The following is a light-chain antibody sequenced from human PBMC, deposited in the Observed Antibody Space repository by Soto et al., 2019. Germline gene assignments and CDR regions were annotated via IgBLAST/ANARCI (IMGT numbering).Light chain of an antibody. J-gene: IGLJ1*01. V-gene: IGLV2-14*01. Sequence: QSALPQPASVSGSPGQSIPISCTGTSGDIGSYNRVSWYQQHPGKAPKLIIYELTDRPSGVSNLFSGSKSGNTASLTISVHQAEDEAEYYCSSYTNINTRSCVFGTGTKV. CDR1: SGDIGSYNR. CDR2: ELT. CDR3: SSYTNINTRSCV.